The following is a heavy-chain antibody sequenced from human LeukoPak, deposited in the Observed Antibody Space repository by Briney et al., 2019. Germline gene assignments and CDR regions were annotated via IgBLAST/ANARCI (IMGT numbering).Heavy chain of an antibody. CDR3: ARYWGSFSSNWFDP. J-gene: IGHJ5*02. D-gene: IGHD3-16*01. Sequence: GESLKISFRGFGYRFTTYWIAWVRPMPGKGLEWMGIIYPDDSDTKYSPSFQGQVTMSVDTSTSNAYLQWISLKASDTAMYYCARYWGSFSSNWFDPWGQGTLVTVSS. V-gene: IGHV5-51*01. CDR2: IYPDDSDT. CDR1: GYRFTTYW.